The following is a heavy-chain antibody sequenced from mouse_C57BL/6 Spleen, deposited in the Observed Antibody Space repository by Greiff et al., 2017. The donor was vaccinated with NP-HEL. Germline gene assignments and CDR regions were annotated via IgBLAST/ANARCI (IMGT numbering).Heavy chain of an antibody. CDR3: GGGYYYGSTDY. CDR1: GYTFTSYT. Sequence: VQLQQSGADLARPGASVKMSCKASGYTFTSYTMHWVKQRPGQGLEWIGYINPSSGYTKYNQKFKDKATLTADKSSSTAYMQLSSLTSEDSAVYYGGGGYYYGSTDYWGQGTTLTVSS. V-gene: IGHV1-4*01. D-gene: IGHD1-1*01. CDR2: INPSSGYT. J-gene: IGHJ2*01.